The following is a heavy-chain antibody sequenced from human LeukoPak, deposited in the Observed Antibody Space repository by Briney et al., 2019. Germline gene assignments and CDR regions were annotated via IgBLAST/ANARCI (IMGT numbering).Heavy chain of an antibody. CDR3: ARVETGSGVSDYYYYMDV. V-gene: IGHV1-69*04. Sequence: SVKVSCKASGGTFSSYAISWVRQAPGQGLEWMGRIIPILGIANYAQKFQGRVTITADKSTSTAYMELSSLRSEDTAVYYCARVETGSGVSDYYYYMDVWGKGTTVTVSS. J-gene: IGHJ6*03. CDR1: GGTFSSYA. D-gene: IGHD1-1*01. CDR2: IIPILGIA.